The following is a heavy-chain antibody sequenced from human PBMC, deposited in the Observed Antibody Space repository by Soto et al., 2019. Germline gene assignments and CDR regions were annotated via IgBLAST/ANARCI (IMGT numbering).Heavy chain of an antibody. D-gene: IGHD3-16*01. V-gene: IGHV1-69*01. CDR2: IIPIFGTA. Sequence: QVQLVQSGAEVKKPGSSVKVSCKASGGTISSYAISWVRQAPGQGLEWMGGIIPIFGTANYAQKFQGRVTITADESTSTAYMELSSLRSEDTAVYYCARARLGAITPLDLCYGMDVWGQGTTVTVSS. CDR3: ARARLGAITPLDLCYGMDV. J-gene: IGHJ6*02. CDR1: GGTISSYA.